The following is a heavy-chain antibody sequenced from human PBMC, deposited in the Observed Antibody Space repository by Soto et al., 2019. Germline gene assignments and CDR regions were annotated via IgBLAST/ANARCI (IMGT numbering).Heavy chain of an antibody. CDR1: GGTFSSYA. V-gene: IGHV1-69*05. J-gene: IGHJ5*02. D-gene: IGHD6-13*01. CDR3: AREKAEYSSSWYIWFDP. CDR2: IIPIFGTA. Sequence: ASVKVSCKASGGTFSSYAISWVRQAPGQGLEWMGGIIPIFGTANYAQKFQGRVTITRDTSASTAYMELSSLRSEDTAVYYCAREKAEYSSSWYIWFDPWGQGTLVTVSS.